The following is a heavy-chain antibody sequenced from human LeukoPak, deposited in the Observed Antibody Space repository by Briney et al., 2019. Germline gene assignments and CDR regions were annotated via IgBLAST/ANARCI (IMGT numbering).Heavy chain of an antibody. CDR2: LYYNGNT. CDR1: GGSISSYY. D-gene: IGHD2-21*01. J-gene: IGHJ2*01. V-gene: IGHV4-59*08. CDR3: AKIPKGGDGLTSADQIYFDI. Sequence: SETLSLTCTASGGSISSYYWSWIRQPPGKGLEWIGYLYYNGNTNNNPSLKSRVTMSVDTSNNQFSLRLSSVTAADTAVYYCAKIPKGGDGLTSADQIYFDIWGRGTLVIVSS.